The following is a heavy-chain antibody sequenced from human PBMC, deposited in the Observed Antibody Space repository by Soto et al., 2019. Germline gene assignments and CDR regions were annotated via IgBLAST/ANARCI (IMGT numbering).Heavy chain of an antibody. CDR3: ARVTSGYSYGYPFGY. V-gene: IGHV3-30-3*01. D-gene: IGHD5-18*01. CDR2: ISYDGSNK. J-gene: IGHJ4*02. Sequence: GGSLRLSCAASGFTFSSYAMHWVRQAPGKGLEWVAVISYDGSNKYYADSVKGRFTISRDNSKNTLYLQMNSLRAEDTAVYYCARVTSGYSYGYPFGYWGQGTLVTVSS. CDR1: GFTFSSYA.